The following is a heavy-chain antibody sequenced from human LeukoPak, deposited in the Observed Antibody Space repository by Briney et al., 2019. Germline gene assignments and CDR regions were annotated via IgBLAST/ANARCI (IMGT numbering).Heavy chain of an antibody. Sequence: PSETLSLTCTVSGGSISSSSYCWGWIRQPPGKGLEWIGSIYYSGSTYYNPSLKSRVTISVDTSKNQFSLKLSSVTAADTAVYYCARLVGGQLPDYWGQGTLVTVSS. CDR3: ARLVGGQLPDY. CDR2: IYYSGST. D-gene: IGHD1-7*01. J-gene: IGHJ4*02. V-gene: IGHV4-39*01. CDR1: GGSISSSSYC.